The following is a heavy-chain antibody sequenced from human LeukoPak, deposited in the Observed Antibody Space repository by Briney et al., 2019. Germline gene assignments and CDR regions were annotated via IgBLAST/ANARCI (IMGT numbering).Heavy chain of an antibody. CDR1: GFSLSSQG. CDR2: IRDDGSNK. Sequence: PGGSLRLSCAASGFSLSSQGMHWVRQAPGKGLEWVAFIRDDGSNKYYADSVKGRFTISRDNSKNTLYLQMNSLRAEDTAVYYCANIPDSSDKDQTPHFDYWGQGTLVTVSS. CDR3: ANIPDSSDKDQTPHFDY. D-gene: IGHD3-22*01. J-gene: IGHJ4*02. V-gene: IGHV3-30*02.